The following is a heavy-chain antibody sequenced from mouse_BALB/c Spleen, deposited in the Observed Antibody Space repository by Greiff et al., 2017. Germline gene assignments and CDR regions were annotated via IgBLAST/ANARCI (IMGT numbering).Heavy chain of an antibody. CDR2: IYPSDSYT. Sequence: QVQLQQPGAELVRPGASVKLSCKASGYTFTSYWINWVKQRPGQGLEWIGNIYPSDSYTNYNQKFKDKATLTVDKSSSTAYMQLSSPTSEDSAVYYCTRSGPLWDFDYWGQGTTLTVSS. CDR1: GYTFTSYW. V-gene: IGHV1-69*02. D-gene: IGHD1-1*02. J-gene: IGHJ2*01. CDR3: TRSGPLWDFDY.